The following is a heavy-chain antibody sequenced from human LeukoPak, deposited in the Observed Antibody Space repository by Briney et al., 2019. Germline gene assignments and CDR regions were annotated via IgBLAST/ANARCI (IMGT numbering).Heavy chain of an antibody. J-gene: IGHJ5*02. V-gene: IGHV4-39*01. Sequence: SETLSLTCTVSSGSISSASYYWGWIRQPPGKGLEWIGTIYYSGSTNYNPSLRSRVTISVDTSKNQFSLKLTSVTAGDTAVDYCATHRGYFSGSNCYFSWFDPWGQGTLVTVSS. CDR1: SGSISSASYY. CDR2: IYYSGST. D-gene: IGHD2-15*01. CDR3: ATHRGYFSGSNCYFSWFDP.